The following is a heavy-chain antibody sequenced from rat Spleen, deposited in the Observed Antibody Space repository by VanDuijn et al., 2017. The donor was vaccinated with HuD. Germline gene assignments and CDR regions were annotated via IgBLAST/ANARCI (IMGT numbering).Heavy chain of an antibody. CDR1: GFSLTSYH. V-gene: IGHV2-30*01. CDR3: ARLITVVRVLDA. J-gene: IGHJ4*01. Sequence: QVQLKESGPGLVQPSQTLSLTCTVSGFSLTSYHVHWVRQSRGRGLEWMGVIWAATGTTEYNSSLKSRLSISRDTSKSQVFLKMNSLQTEDTATYYCARLITVVRVLDAWGQGASVTVSS. CDR2: IWAATGTT. D-gene: IGHD1-1*01.